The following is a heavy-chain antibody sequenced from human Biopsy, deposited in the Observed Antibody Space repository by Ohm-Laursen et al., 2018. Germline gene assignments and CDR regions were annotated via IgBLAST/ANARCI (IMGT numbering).Heavy chain of an antibody. J-gene: IGHJ4*02. CDR3: TTPFQYYDSWGGYPPFDH. CDR2: IITVFVLV. V-gene: IGHV1-69*10. D-gene: IGHD3-3*01. CDR1: AGTFSNYV. Sequence: ASVYASRKVSAGTFSNYVISWVRQAPGAGLEWMGGIITVFVLVNHAPKLQGRVSITADKPTTTAYIELSNLKSEDTAVYYCTTPFQYYDSWGGYPPFDHWGQGTLVTVSS.